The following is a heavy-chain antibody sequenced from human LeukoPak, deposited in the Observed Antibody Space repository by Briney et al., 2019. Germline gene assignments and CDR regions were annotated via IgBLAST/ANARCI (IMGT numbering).Heavy chain of an antibody. CDR2: VNPSGGST. CDR3: ARDANIMITFGGVTNH. D-gene: IGHD3-16*01. V-gene: IGHV1-46*01. CDR1: GYTFTGYY. Sequence: ASVKVSCKASGYTFTGYYMHWVRQAPGQGLEWMGIVNPSGGSTNYAQKFQGRVTMTRDMSTSTVYMELSSLRSEDTAVYYCARDANIMITFGGVTNHWGQGTLVTVSS. J-gene: IGHJ5*02.